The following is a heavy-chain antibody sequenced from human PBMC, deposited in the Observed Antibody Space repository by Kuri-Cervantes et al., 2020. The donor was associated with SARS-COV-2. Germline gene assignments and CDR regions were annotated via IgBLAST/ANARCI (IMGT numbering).Heavy chain of an antibody. CDR3: AKEGGQKSDYMRYYYYYYMDV. J-gene: IGHJ6*03. CDR2: ISYDGSNK. D-gene: IGHD4-17*01. V-gene: IGHV3-30-3*01. CDR1: GFTFSSYA. Sequence: GGSLRLSCAASGFTFSSYAMHWVRQAPGKGLEWVAVISYDGSNKYYADSVKGRFTISRDNSKNTLYLQMNSLRAEDTAVYYCAKEGGQKSDYMRYYYYYYMDVWGKGTTVTVSS.